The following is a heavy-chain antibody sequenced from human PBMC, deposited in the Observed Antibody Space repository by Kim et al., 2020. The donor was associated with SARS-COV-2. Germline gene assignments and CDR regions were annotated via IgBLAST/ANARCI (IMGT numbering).Heavy chain of an antibody. CDR1: GYTLTELS. J-gene: IGHJ6*02. CDR3: ATSSIVVVPAAVAHFYGMDV. Sequence: ASVKVSCKVSGYTLTELSMHWVRQAPGKGLEWMGGFDPEDGETIYAQKFQGRVTMTEDTFTDTAYMELSSLRSEDTAVYYCATSSIVVVPAAVAHFYGMDVWGQGNTVTVSS. CDR2: FDPEDGET. D-gene: IGHD2-2*01. V-gene: IGHV1-24*01.